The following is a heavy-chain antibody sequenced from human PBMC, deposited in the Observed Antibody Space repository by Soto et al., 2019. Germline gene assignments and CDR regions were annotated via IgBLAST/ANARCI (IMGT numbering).Heavy chain of an antibody. Sequence: GGSLRLSCAASGFTFSSYAMSWVRQAPGKGLEWVSAISGSGGSTYYADSVKGRFTISRDNSKNTLYLQMNSLRAEDTAVYYCAKDGDSSSWTPTSDPWGQGTLVTVSS. D-gene: IGHD6-13*01. V-gene: IGHV3-23*01. CDR1: GFTFSSYA. CDR3: AKDGDSSSWTPTSDP. J-gene: IGHJ5*02. CDR2: ISGSGGST.